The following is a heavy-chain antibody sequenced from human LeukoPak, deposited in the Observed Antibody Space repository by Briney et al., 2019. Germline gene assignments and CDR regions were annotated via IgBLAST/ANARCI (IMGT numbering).Heavy chain of an antibody. J-gene: IGHJ4*02. D-gene: IGHD1-26*01. Sequence: ASVTVSRKPSGYTFTNYYIHWVRQAPGQGPEWVGWINPASAGAAFAPKFQGRVSMTWDSSITTAFMDLTSLRSNDTAIYYCARQLGNYYRAFDFWGQGTLVTVSS. V-gene: IGHV1-2*02. CDR3: ARQLGNYYRAFDF. CDR2: INPASAGA. CDR1: GYTFTNYY.